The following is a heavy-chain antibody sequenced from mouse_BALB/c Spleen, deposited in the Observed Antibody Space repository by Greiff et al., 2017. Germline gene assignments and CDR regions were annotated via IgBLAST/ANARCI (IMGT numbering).Heavy chain of an antibody. J-gene: IGHJ3*01. CDR2: ISNGGGST. Sequence: EVQRVESGGGLVQPGGSLKLSCAASGFTFSSYTMSWVRQTPEKRLEWVAYISNGGGSTYYPDTVKGRFTISRDNAKNTLYLQMSSLKSEDTAMYYCALTDPFAYWGQGTLVTVSA. CDR1: GFTFSSYT. D-gene: IGHD4-1*01. CDR3: ALTDPFAY. V-gene: IGHV5-12-2*01.